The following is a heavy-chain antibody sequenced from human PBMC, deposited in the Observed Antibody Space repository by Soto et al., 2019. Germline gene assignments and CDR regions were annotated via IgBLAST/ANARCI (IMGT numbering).Heavy chain of an antibody. J-gene: IGHJ6*02. CDR2: INAGKGNT. D-gene: IGHD2-21*01. V-gene: IGHV1-3*01. CDR3: ASSHIAAGPDGMDV. CDR1: GYTFTSYA. Sequence: QVQLVQSGAEVKKPGASVKVSCKASGYTFTSYAMHWVRQAPGQRLEWMGWINAGKGNTKYSQKFQGRVTINWDTAASTAYMELSSLRSEDTAVYYCASSHIAAGPDGMDVWGQGTTVTVSS.